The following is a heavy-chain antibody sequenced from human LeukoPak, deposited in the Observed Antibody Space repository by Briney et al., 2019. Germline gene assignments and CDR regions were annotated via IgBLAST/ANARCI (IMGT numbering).Heavy chain of an antibody. Sequence: SVKVSCKASGGTFSNYAISWVRQAPGQGLEWMGRIIPFVGITNYAQKFQGRATITADKSMSTAYMELSSLRSEDTAVYYCARRKYSGYDYVTIDWFDPWGQGTLVTVSS. V-gene: IGHV1-69*04. CDR3: ARRKYSGYDYVTIDWFDP. J-gene: IGHJ5*02. CDR1: GGTFSNYA. CDR2: IIPFVGIT. D-gene: IGHD5-12*01.